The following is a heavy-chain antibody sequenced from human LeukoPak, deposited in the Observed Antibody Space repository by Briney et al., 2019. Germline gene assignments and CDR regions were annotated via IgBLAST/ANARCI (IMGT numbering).Heavy chain of an antibody. J-gene: IGHJ4*02. CDR1: GFTFSSYA. D-gene: IGHD2-2*01. V-gene: IGHV3-23*01. CDR3: AKDPPIVVVPAATPFDY. Sequence: GGSLRLSCAASGFTFSSYAMSWGRQAPREGVEGGVANSGSGGSTYYADSVKGRFTISRDNSKNTLYLQMNSLRAEDTAVYYCAKDPPIVVVPAATPFDYWGQGTLVTVSS. CDR2: NSGSGGST.